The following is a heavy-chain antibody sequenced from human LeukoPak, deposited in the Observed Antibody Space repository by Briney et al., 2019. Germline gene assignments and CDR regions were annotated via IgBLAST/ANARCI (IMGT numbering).Heavy chain of an antibody. V-gene: IGHV4-34*01. J-gene: IGHJ2*01. Sequence: SETLSLTCAVYGGSFSGYYWNWIRQPPEKGLEWIGEFNQSGSINYNPSLKSRVTMSVDTSKNQFSLKLSSVTAADTAVYYCARGSYGDYGFKHWYFDLWGRGTLVTVSS. D-gene: IGHD4-17*01. CDR3: ARGSYGDYGFKHWYFDL. CDR2: FNQSGSI. CDR1: GGSFSGYY.